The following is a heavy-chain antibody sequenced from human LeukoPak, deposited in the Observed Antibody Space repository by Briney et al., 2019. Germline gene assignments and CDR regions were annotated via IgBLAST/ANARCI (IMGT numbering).Heavy chain of an antibody. CDR2: ISYDGSNK. Sequence: QPGGSLRLSCAASGLTINGYWMHWVRQGPGKGLEWVAVISYDGSNKYYADSVKGRFTISRDNSKSTLYLQMNSLRAEDTAVYYCAKDSMTLFDPWGQGTLVTVSS. CDR1: GLTINGYW. CDR3: AKDSMTLFDP. V-gene: IGHV3-30*18. D-gene: IGHD2/OR15-2a*01. J-gene: IGHJ5*02.